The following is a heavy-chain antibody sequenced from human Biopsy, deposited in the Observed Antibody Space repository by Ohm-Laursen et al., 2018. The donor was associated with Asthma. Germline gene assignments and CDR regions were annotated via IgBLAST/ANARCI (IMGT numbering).Heavy chain of an antibody. V-gene: IGHV4-34*01. Sequence: SDTLSLTCAVYGGSFSAYYWRWIRQPPGKGLEWIAEINHSGSTNSNPSLKSRVTMSVDTSKNQLFLNLSSVTAADTAVYYCARAASTTVVWSGYSHNWFDPWGQGILVTVSS. CDR1: GGSFSAYY. D-gene: IGHD3-3*01. CDR3: ARAASTTVVWSGYSHNWFDP. CDR2: INHSGST. J-gene: IGHJ5*02.